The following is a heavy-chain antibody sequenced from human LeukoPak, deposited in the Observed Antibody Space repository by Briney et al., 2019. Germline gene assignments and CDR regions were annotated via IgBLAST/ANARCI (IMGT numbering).Heavy chain of an antibody. J-gene: IGHJ4*02. Sequence: ASVKVSCKASGYTFTGYYIHWVRQAPGQGLEWMGWINPNSGGTNYAQRFQGRVTMTGDTSISTAHMELSRLRSDDTAVYYCARSSSWYKKCFDYWGQGTLVTVSS. CDR1: GYTFTGYY. CDR3: ARSSSWYKKCFDY. CDR2: INPNSGGT. D-gene: IGHD6-13*01. V-gene: IGHV1-2*02.